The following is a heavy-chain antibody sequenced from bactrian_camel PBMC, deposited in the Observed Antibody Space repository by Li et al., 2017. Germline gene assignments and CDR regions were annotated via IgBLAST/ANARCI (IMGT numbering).Heavy chain of an antibody. J-gene: IGHJ4*01. V-gene: IGHV3S44*01. Sequence: VQLVESGGGLVQPGGSLRLSCTASDYTVGRYCMAWFRQAPGEERAGAAEIASDGSTRYADSVKGRSTISRDNAKNTVYLQLDSLKSEDTALYYCATRGTLYGGSWYSFSESHKYNYWGQGTQVTVS. CDR1: DYTVGRYC. D-gene: IGHD6*01. CDR2: IASDGST. CDR3: ATRGTLYGGSWYSFSESHKYNY.